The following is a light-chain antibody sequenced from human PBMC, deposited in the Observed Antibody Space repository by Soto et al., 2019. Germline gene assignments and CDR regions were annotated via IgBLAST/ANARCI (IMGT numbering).Light chain of an antibody. J-gene: IGKJ1*01. CDR3: QHYNDYPWT. CDR1: QSISDW. CDR2: KAS. Sequence: DTQMTQPPSTLSASVGDRVTITCRASQSISDWLAWYQQKPGTAPKLLIYKASRLESGVPSRFSGSGSGTEFTLTISGLQPDDFATYYCQHYNDYPWTFGQGTKVDIK. V-gene: IGKV1-5*03.